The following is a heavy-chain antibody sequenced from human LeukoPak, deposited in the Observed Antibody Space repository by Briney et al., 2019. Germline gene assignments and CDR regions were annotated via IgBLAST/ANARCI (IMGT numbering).Heavy chain of an antibody. V-gene: IGHV3-30*03. Sequence: GRSLRLSCAASGFTFSRYGMHWVRQAPGKGLEWVAVISYDGSSKYYADSVKGRFTISRDNSKNTLYLQMNSLRAQDTAVYYCASRAIAVANARGQGTLVTVSS. CDR3: ASRAIAVANA. CDR2: ISYDGSSK. CDR1: GFTFSRYG. D-gene: IGHD6-19*01. J-gene: IGHJ4*02.